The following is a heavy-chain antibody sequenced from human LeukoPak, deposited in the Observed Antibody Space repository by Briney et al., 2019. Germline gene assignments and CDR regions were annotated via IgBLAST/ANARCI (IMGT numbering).Heavy chain of an antibody. V-gene: IGHV3-53*01. CDR3: SVKYYDSSGYHDY. D-gene: IGHD3-22*01. Sequence: GGSLRLSCAASGFTVSSNYMSWVRQAPGKGLEWVSVIYSCGSTYYADSVKGRFTISRDNSKNTLYLQMNSLRAEDTAVYYCSVKYYDSSGYHDYWGQGTLVTVSS. J-gene: IGHJ4*02. CDR2: IYSCGST. CDR1: GFTVSSNY.